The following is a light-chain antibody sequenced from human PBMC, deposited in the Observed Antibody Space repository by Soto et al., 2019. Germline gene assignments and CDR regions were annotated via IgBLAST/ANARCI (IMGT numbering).Light chain of an antibody. V-gene: IGKV3-20*01. Sequence: EIVLTQSPGTLSLSPGERATLSCRASQSVNSSFLAWYQQKPGQAPRLLIYGASIRATGIPDRFSGSGSGTDFTLTISRVEPEDFAVYYCQQYGSSPWTFGQGTKVEIK. CDR2: GAS. CDR1: QSVNSSF. CDR3: QQYGSSPWT. J-gene: IGKJ1*01.